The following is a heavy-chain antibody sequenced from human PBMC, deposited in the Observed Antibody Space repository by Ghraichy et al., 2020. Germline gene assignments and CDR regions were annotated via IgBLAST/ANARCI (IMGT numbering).Heavy chain of an antibody. CDR2: IWYDGTTK. J-gene: IGHJ4*02. Sequence: GGSLRLSCVVSGFSLTSYGVHWVRQAPGKGLEWVAVIWYDGTTKYYADSVKGRFTISRDNSNTLYLVMNSLRADDTAVYYCARGSSGGDWRYFDFWGQGNLVTVSS. V-gene: IGHV3-33*01. CDR3: ARGSSGGDWRYFDF. CDR1: GFSLTSYG. D-gene: IGHD2-21*02.